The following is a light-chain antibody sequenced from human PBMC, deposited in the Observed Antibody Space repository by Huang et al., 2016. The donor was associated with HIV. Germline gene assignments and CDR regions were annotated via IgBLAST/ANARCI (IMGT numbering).Light chain of an antibody. CDR2: SAS. CDR1: ENIRRD. CDR3: QGSLSIPHT. V-gene: IGKV1-39*01. Sequence: DIQMTQSPSSLSASVGDRVTITCRASENIRRDLNWYQQKPGKPPKHLIHSASTLQSGVPSRCSGSGSGTDFTLTITRLQPEDCATYYCQGSLSIPHTFGQGTNLEIK. J-gene: IGKJ2*01.